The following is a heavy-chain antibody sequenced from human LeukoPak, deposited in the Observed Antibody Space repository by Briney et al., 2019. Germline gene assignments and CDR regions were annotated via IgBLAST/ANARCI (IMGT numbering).Heavy chain of an antibody. CDR1: GGSISSSSYY. CDR3: ARQGSGWHRLNWFDP. D-gene: IGHD6-19*01. CDR2: IYYSGST. V-gene: IGHV4-39*01. Sequence: SETLSLTCTVSGGSISSSSYYWGWIRQPPGKGLEWIGSIYYSGSTYYNPSLKSRVTISVDTSKNQFSLKLSSVTAADTAVYYCARQGSGWHRLNWFDPWGQGTLVTVSS. J-gene: IGHJ5*02.